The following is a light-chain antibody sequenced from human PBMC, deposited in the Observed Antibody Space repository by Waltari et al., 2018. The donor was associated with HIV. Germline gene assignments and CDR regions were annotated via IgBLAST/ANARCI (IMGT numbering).Light chain of an antibody. V-gene: IGLV1-47*01. J-gene: IGLJ1*01. CDR3: VGWDSSLSAYV. CDR1: SSYIGNVN. CDR2: KNY. Sequence: QSVLTQPPPASVTPALTVTLSCSGRSSYIGNVNVYRYQQLPGMTPKLLIYKNYVRPSGVPDRFAGSKSGTSASLAISGLRSEDEADYYCVGWDSSLSAYVFGAGTKVTVL.